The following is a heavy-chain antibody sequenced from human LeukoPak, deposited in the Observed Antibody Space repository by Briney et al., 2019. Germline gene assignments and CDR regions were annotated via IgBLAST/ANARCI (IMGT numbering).Heavy chain of an antibody. CDR2: ISSSSSSTI. CDR3: AMVVGNNWFDP. D-gene: IGHD2-21*01. V-gene: IGHV3-11*01. CDR1: GFTFSAYY. J-gene: IGHJ5*02. Sequence: GGSLRLSCAASGFTFSAYYMSWIRQAPGKGLEWVSYISSSSSSTIYYADSVKGRFTISRDNAKNSLYLQMNSLRAEDTAVYYCAMVVGNNWFDPWGQGTLVTVSS.